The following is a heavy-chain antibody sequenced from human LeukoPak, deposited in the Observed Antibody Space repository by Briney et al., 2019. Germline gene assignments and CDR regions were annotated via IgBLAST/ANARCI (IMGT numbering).Heavy chain of an antibody. D-gene: IGHD3-22*01. CDR2: IKQDGSEK. J-gene: IGHJ4*02. CDR3: ARAPYDDNGYTAEVADY. V-gene: IGHV3-7*03. Sequence: GGSLRLSCAASGFTFSSYWMSWVRQAPGKGLEWVANIKQDGSEKYYVDSVKGRFTISRDNAKNALYLQMNSLRAEDTAVYYCARAPYDDNGYTAEVADYWGQGTLVTVSS. CDR1: GFTFSSYW.